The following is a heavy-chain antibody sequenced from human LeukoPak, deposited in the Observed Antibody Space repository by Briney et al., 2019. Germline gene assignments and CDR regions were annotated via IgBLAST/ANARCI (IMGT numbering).Heavy chain of an antibody. CDR3: ARLPLNPKGVAQNNWFAP. V-gene: IGHV4-39*01. CDR2: IYYRGGT. CDR1: GGAISSRSDF. Sequence: SETLSLTCTVSGGAISSRSDFWGWIRQPPGKGLEWIGSIYYRGGTYYDPSLKRRVTISVDRSRNQFALKLNSVTAADTAVYYCARLPLNPKGVAQNNWFAPWGQGTLVTVSS. D-gene: IGHD3-10*01. J-gene: IGHJ5*02.